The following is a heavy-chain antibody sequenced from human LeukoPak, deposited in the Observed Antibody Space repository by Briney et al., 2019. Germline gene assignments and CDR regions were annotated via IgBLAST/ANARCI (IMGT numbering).Heavy chain of an antibody. V-gene: IGHV5-51*01. J-gene: IGHJ3*02. CDR3: ARRTVDIVAKSLTVDAFDI. D-gene: IGHD5-12*01. CDR2: IYPGDSDT. CDR1: GYSFTSYW. Sequence: GESLKISCKASGYSFTSYWIGWVRQMPGKGLEWMGIIYPGDSDTRYSPSFQGQVTISADKSISIADLHWSSLKASDTAMYYCARRTVDIVAKSLTVDAFDIWGQGTMVTVSS.